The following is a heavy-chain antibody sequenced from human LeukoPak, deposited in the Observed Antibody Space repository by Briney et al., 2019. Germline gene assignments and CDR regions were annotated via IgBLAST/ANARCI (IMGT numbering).Heavy chain of an antibody. Sequence: GGPLRLSCSASGFTLTDYYMSWIRQAPGKGLEWVSYISPSGTVIYYGDSVKGRFTISRDNAKKSLYLQMNSLRAEDTAVYYCARDYNCWGQGTLVTVSS. V-gene: IGHV3-11*01. CDR1: GFTLTDYY. CDR3: ARDYNC. J-gene: IGHJ4*02. D-gene: IGHD3-10*01. CDR2: ISPSGTVI.